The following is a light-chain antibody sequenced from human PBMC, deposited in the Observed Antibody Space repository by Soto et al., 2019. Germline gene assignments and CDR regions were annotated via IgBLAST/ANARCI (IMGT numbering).Light chain of an antibody. V-gene: IGKV2-28*01. Sequence: DIVMTQSPLSLPVTPGEPASISCRSNQSLLHSNGYNYLDWYLQKPGQSPQLLIYLGSYRASGVPDRFSGSGSGTDFTLKISRVEAEDVGVYYCMQALQISWTFGQGTKVEIK. CDR3: MQALQISWT. CDR1: QSLLHSNGYNY. J-gene: IGKJ1*01. CDR2: LGS.